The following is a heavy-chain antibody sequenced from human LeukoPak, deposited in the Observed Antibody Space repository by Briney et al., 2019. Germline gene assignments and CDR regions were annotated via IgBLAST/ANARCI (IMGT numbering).Heavy chain of an antibody. CDR2: ISAYNGNT. D-gene: IGHD2-21*02. CDR3: ARDRESYCGGDCYQFDP. Sequence: GASVKVSCKASGYTFTSYGISWVRQAPGQGLEWMGWISAYNGNTNYAQKLQGRVTMTTDTSTSTAYMELRSLRSDDTAVYYCARDRESYCGGDCYQFDPWGQGTLVTVSS. J-gene: IGHJ5*02. V-gene: IGHV1-18*01. CDR1: GYTFTSYG.